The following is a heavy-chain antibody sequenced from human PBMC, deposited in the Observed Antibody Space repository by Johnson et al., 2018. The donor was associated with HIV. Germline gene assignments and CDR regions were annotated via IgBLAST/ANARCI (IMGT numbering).Heavy chain of an antibody. J-gene: IGHJ3*02. V-gene: IGHV3-30*03. CDR2: ISYDGSNK. CDR1: GFTFSSYG. Sequence: QVQLVESGGGVVQPGRSLRLSCAASGFTFSSYGMHWVRQAPGKGLEWVAVISYDGSNKNYADSVKGRFTVSRDNSKNTLFLQMNGLRAEDTAVYYCAREGRTGPDTFDIWGQGTMLTVSS. CDR3: AREGRTGPDTFDI.